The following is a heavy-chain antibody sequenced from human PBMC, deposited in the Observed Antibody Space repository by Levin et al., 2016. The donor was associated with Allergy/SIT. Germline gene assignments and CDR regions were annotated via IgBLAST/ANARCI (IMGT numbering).Heavy chain of an antibody. Sequence: GESLKISCAASGFTFSSYGMHWVRQAPGKGLEWVAVIWYDGSNKYYADSVKGRFTISRDNSKNTLYLQMNSLRAEDTAVYYCAKGFLRYGSGSPFDYWGQGTLVTVSS. J-gene: IGHJ4*02. CDR3: AKGFLRYGSGSPFDY. D-gene: IGHD3-10*01. CDR1: GFTFSSYG. V-gene: IGHV3-33*06. CDR2: IWYDGSNK.